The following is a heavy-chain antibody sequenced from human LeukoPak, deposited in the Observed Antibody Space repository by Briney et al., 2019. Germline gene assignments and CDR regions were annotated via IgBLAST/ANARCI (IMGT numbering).Heavy chain of an antibody. D-gene: IGHD6-13*01. CDR1: GFTFSSYS. Sequence: GGSLRLSCAASGFTFSSYSMNWVRQAPGKGLEWVSSISSSSSYIYYAGSVKGRFTISRDNAKNSLYLQMNSLRAEDTAVYYCARDHDSSSCPYFDYWGQGTLVTVSS. CDR3: ARDHDSSSCPYFDY. J-gene: IGHJ4*02. CDR2: ISSSSSYI. V-gene: IGHV3-21*01.